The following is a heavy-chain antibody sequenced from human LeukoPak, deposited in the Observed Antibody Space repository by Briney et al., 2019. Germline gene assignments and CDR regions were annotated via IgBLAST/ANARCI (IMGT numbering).Heavy chain of an antibody. Sequence: GESLTISCKGSGYSFTSYWIGWVRQMPGKGVEWVGIIYPGDSDTRYSPSFQGQVTISADKSNSTAYLQWSSLKASDTAMYYCARHKGYGSSLVWFDPWGQGTLVTVSS. V-gene: IGHV5-51*01. J-gene: IGHJ5*02. CDR2: IYPGDSDT. D-gene: IGHD6-13*01. CDR3: ARHKGYGSSLVWFDP. CDR1: GYSFTSYW.